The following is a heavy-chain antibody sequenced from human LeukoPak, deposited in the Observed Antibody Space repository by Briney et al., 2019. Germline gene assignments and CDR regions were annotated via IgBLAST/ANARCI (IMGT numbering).Heavy chain of an antibody. Sequence: ASVKVSCKASGYTFTSYDINWVRQATGQGLEWMGWMNPNSGNTGYAQKFQGRVTMTRNTSISTAYVELNSLRSEDTAVYYCARVLCSGGTCYSWGYWGQGTLVTVSS. V-gene: IGHV1-8*01. D-gene: IGHD2-15*01. CDR2: MNPNSGNT. J-gene: IGHJ4*02. CDR1: GYTFTSYD. CDR3: ARVLCSGGTCYSWGY.